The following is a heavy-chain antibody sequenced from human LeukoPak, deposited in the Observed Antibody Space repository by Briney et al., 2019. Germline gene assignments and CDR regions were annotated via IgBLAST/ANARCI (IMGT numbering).Heavy chain of an antibody. D-gene: IGHD3-22*01. CDR3: ARDPDYYYDSSGYYLS. Sequence: GGSLRLSCAASGFTFSSYSMNWVRQAPGKGLEWVSLITPSSSDRYYADSVQGRFTISRDNAKSSLYLQMNSLRAEDTAVYYCARDPDYYYDSSGYYLSWGQGTLVTVSS. J-gene: IGHJ4*02. CDR1: GFTFSSYS. CDR2: ITPSSSDR. V-gene: IGHV3-21*01.